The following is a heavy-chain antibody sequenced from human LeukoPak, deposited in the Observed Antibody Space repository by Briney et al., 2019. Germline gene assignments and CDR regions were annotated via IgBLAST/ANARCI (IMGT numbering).Heavy chain of an antibody. CDR2: IYSSGTT. D-gene: IGHD5-12*01. J-gene: IGHJ5*02. CDR3: ASGSSGYDP. CDR1: GGSISNYY. V-gene: IGHV4-4*07. Sequence: PSETLSLTCTVSGGSISNYYWSWIRQPAGKGLEWIGRIYSSGTTIYNTSLKSRVTMSVDTSRNQFSLKLSSVTAADTAVYFCASGSSGYDPWGQGTLATVSS.